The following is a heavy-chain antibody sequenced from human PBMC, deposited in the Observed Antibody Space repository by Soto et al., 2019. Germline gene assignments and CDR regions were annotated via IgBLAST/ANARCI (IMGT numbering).Heavy chain of an antibody. Sequence: QVQLVQSGAEVKKPGSSVKVSCKASGGTFSSYTISWVRQAPGQGLEWMGRIIPILGIANYAQKFQGRVTITANKSTSTAYMELSSLRSEDTAVYYCARGSLTFNVAYYYGMDVWGQGTTVTXSS. CDR3: ARGSLTFNVAYYYGMDV. D-gene: IGHD2-21*01. J-gene: IGHJ6*02. V-gene: IGHV1-69*02. CDR1: GGTFSSYT. CDR2: IIPILGIA.